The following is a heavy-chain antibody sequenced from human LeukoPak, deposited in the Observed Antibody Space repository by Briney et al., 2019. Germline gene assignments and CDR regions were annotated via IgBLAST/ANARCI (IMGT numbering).Heavy chain of an antibody. Sequence: YPSETLSLTCTISGASIDSYYWSWIRQPPGKGLEWIGYIYYSGSTNYNPSLKSRVTISVDTSKNQFSLKLSSVTAADTAVYYCARGSSSSWPYYYYYYMDVWGKGTTVTVSS. CDR1: GASIDSYY. V-gene: IGHV4-59*01. J-gene: IGHJ6*03. CDR3: ARGSSSSWPYYYYYYMDV. D-gene: IGHD6-13*01. CDR2: IYYSGST.